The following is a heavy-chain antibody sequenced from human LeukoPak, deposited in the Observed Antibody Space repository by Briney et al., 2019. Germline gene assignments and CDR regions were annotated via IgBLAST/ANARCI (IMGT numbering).Heavy chain of an antibody. J-gene: IGHJ4*02. V-gene: IGHV3-33*01. CDR1: AFTFSNFG. D-gene: IGHD5-24*01. CDR3: ARPSGAYNSRIGY. Sequence: GGSLRLSCAASAFTFSNFGMHWVRQAPGEGLEWVAGILYDGSKKYYASSVKDRFIISRDNSQSALYLQMSSLRAEDTALYYCARPSGAYNSRIGYWGQGNLVIVSS. CDR2: ILYDGSKK.